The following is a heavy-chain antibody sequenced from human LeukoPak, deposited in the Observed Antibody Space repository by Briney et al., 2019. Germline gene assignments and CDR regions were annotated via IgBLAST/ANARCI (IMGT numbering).Heavy chain of an antibody. J-gene: IGHJ5*02. CDR3: ARSRGDYDFWSGYYYNWFDP. CDR1: GFTFSDYY. Sequence: GGSLRFSCAASGFTFSDYYMSWIRQAPGKGLEWVSYISSSGSTIYYADSVKGRFTISRDNAKNSLYLQTNSLRAEDTAVYYCARSRGDYDFWSGYYYNWFDPWGQGTLVTVSS. D-gene: IGHD3-3*01. V-gene: IGHV3-11*01. CDR2: ISSSGSTI.